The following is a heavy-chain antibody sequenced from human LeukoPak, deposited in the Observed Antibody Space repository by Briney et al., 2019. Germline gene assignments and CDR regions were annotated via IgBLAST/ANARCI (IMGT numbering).Heavy chain of an antibody. Sequence: SETLSLTCTVSGGSISSYYCCWIRKPAAKGLELIGRIYISGSTNYNPSLKIRVTMSVDTSKNQVSLKLSSVTAADTAVYYCARGYAGYSSSWLVYSGQGTLVTVSP. D-gene: IGHD6-13*01. V-gene: IGHV4-4*07. CDR3: ARGYAGYSSSWLVY. CDR2: IYISGST. CDR1: GGSISSYY. J-gene: IGHJ4*02.